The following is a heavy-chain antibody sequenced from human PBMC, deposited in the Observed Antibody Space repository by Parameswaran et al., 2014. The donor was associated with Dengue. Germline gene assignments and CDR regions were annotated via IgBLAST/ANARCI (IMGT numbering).Heavy chain of an antibody. J-gene: IGHJ6*03. CDR2: MNPNSGNT. Sequence: WVRQAPGQGLEWMGWMNPNSGNTGYAQKFQGRVTMTRNTSISTAYMELSSLRSEDTAVYYCARGLRVNKWLLRTTGYYYYMDVWGKGTTVTVSS. D-gene: IGHD5-12*01. V-gene: IGHV1-8*01. CDR3: ARGLRVNKWLLRTTGYYYYMDV.